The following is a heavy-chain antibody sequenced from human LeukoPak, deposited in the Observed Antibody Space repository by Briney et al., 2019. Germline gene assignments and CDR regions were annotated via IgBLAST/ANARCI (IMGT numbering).Heavy chain of an antibody. J-gene: IGHJ4*02. V-gene: IGHV3-9*01. CDR3: AKDPLFYSSGSRTFDY. CDR1: GFTFDDYA. CDR2: ISWNSGSI. Sequence: GGSLRLSCAASGFTFDDYAMHWVRQAPGKGLEWVSGISWNSGSIGYADSVKGRFTISRDNAKNSLYLQMNSLRAEDTAVYYCAKDPLFYSSGSRTFDYWGQGTLVTVSS. D-gene: IGHD6-19*01.